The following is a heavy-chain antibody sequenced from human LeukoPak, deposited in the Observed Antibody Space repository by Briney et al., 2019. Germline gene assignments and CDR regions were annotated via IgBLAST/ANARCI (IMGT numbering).Heavy chain of an antibody. CDR1: GYTFTGYY. D-gene: IGHD6-13*01. CDR3: ARIGYSSSSNFDY. J-gene: IGHJ4*02. V-gene: IGHV1-2*02. CDR2: INPNSGGT. Sequence: ASGKVSCKASGYTFTGYYMHWVRQAPGQGLEWMGWINPNSGGTNYAQKFQGRVTMTRDTSISTAYMELSRLRSDDTAVYYCARIGYSSSSNFDYWGQGTLVTVSS.